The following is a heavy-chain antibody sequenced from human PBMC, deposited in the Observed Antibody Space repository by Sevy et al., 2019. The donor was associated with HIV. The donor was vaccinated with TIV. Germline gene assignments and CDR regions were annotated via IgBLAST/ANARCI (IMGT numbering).Heavy chain of an antibody. Sequence: SETLSLTCTVSGGSISSSSYYWGWIRQPPGKGLEWIGSIYYSGSTSYNPSLKSRVTISVDTSKNQFSLKLSSVTAADTAVYYCARLDFWSGYPYFDYWGQGTLVTVSS. CDR2: IYYSGST. D-gene: IGHD3-3*01. J-gene: IGHJ4*02. CDR1: GGSISSSSYY. V-gene: IGHV4-39*01. CDR3: ARLDFWSGYPYFDY.